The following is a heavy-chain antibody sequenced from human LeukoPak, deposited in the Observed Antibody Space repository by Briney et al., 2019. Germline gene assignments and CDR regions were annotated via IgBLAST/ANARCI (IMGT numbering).Heavy chain of an antibody. CDR3: AKRVPYSATSAYFDY. V-gene: IGHV3-23*01. Sequence: GGSLRLSCIASGFTFSSFAMTWVRQAPGKGLEWVSSIDPSGGDTYYADSVKGRFTISRDNSKNTLYLQMNSLRAEDTALYFCAKRVPYSATSAYFDYWGQGTLVTVSS. J-gene: IGHJ4*02. CDR2: IDPSGGDT. CDR1: GFTFSSFA. D-gene: IGHD1-26*01.